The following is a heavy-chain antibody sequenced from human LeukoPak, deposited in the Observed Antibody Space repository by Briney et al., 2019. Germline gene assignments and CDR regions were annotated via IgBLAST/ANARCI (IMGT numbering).Heavy chain of an antibody. CDR1: GFTFSSYA. V-gene: IGHV3-23*01. J-gene: IGHJ4*02. CDR2: ISGSGGST. D-gene: IGHD4-17*01. CDR3: ANGEELGYGDYGMDY. Sequence: GGSLRLSCAASGFTFSSYAMSWVRQAPGKGLEWVSAISGSGGSTYYADSVKGRFTVSRDNSKNTLYLQMNSLRAEDTAVYYCANGEELGYGDYGMDYWGQGTLVTVSS.